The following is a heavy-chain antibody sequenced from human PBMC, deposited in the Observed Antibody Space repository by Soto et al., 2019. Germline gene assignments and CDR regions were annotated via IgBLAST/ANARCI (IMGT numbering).Heavy chain of an antibody. CDR2: ISPFFGTT. CDR1: GGGTLSNYA. D-gene: IGHD2-21*02. J-gene: IGHJ4*02. CDR3: AREVVTETTCGSFDS. Sequence: QVHLVQSGADGRKAGSSVRVSCTASGGGTLSNYAISWVRQAPGQGLEWLGRISPFFGTTDYSQSFQGRLTMTAAASTGTVYMDLRSLKSDDTAVYYCAREVVTETTCGSFDSWGQGTLVTVSS. V-gene: IGHV1-69*01.